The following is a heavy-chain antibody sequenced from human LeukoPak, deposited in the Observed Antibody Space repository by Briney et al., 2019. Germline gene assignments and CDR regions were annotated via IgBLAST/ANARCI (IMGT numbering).Heavy chain of an antibody. D-gene: IGHD2-2*01. V-gene: IGHV4-61*02. J-gene: IGHJ5*02. CDR3: ARKGYQLSWARKNNWFDP. Sequence: SQTLSLTCTVSGGSISSGSYYWSWIRQPAGKGLEWIGRIYTSGSTNYNPSLKSRVTISVDTSKNQFSLKLSSVTAADTAVYYCARKGYQLSWARKNNWFDPWGQGTLVTVSS. CDR2: IYTSGST. CDR1: GGSISSGSYY.